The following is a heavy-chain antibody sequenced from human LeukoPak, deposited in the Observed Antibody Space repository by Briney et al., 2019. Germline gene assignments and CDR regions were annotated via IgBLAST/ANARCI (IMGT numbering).Heavy chain of an antibody. CDR3: ASAGYCSSTSCYGDYYYYMDV. CDR1: GGSISSYY. D-gene: IGHD2-2*01. V-gene: IGHV4-59*01. J-gene: IGHJ6*03. Sequence: SETLSLTCTVSGGSISSYYWSWIRQPPGKGLEWIGYIYYSGSTNYNPSLKSRVTISVDTSKNQFSLKLSSVTAADTAVYYCASAGYCSSTSCYGDYYYYMDVWGKGTTVTVSS. CDR2: IYYSGST.